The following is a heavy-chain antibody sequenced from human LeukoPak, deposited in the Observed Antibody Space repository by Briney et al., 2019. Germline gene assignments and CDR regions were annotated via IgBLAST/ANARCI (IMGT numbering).Heavy chain of an antibody. CDR3: AKGYSYGYGTIDY. Sequence: GASVKVSCKASGGTFSSYAISWVRQAPGQGLEWMGRIIPILGIANYAQKFQGRVTITADKSTSTAYMELSSLRAEDTAVYYCAKGYSYGYGTIDYWGQGTLVTVSS. CDR1: GGTFSSYA. J-gene: IGHJ4*02. V-gene: IGHV1-69*04. D-gene: IGHD5-18*01. CDR2: IIPILGIA.